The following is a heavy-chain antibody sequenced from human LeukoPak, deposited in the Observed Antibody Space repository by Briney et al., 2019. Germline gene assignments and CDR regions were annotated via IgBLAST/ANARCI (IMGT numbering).Heavy chain of an antibody. Sequence: ASVKVSCKASGYTFTGYYMHWVRQAPGQGLEWMGWINPNSGGTNYAQKLQGRVTMTTDTSTSTAYMELRSLRSDDTAVYYCAREVDPYDILTGFSYYYGMDVWGQGTTVTVSS. J-gene: IGHJ6*02. CDR2: INPNSGGT. D-gene: IGHD3-9*01. CDR1: GYTFTGYY. V-gene: IGHV1-2*02. CDR3: AREVDPYDILTGFSYYYGMDV.